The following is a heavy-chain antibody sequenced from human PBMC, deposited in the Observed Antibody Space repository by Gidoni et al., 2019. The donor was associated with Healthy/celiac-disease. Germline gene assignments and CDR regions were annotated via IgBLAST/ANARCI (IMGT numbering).Heavy chain of an antibody. CDR3: ARSLAAGTRGYFDY. Sequence: QVQLVESGGGVVQPGRSLILSCAASGFTFSSYGMHWVRQAPGKGLEWVAVIWYDGSNKYYADSVKGRFTISRDNSKNTLYLQMNSLRAEDTAVYYCARSLAAGTRGYFDYWGQGTLVTVSS. V-gene: IGHV3-33*08. CDR2: IWYDGSNK. J-gene: IGHJ4*02. CDR1: GFTFSSYG. D-gene: IGHD6-19*01.